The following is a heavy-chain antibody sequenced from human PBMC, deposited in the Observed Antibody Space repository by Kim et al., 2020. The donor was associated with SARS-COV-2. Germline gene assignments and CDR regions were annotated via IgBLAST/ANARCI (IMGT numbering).Heavy chain of an antibody. CDR2: INTNTGNP. CDR1: GYTFTSYA. D-gene: IGHD2-2*01. CDR3: ASGPAYCSSTSCYLWFDP. J-gene: IGHJ5*02. Sequence: ASVKVSCKASGYTFTSYAMNWVRQAPGQGLEWMGRINTNTGNPTYAQGFTGRFVFSLDTSVSTAYLQISSLKAEDTAVYYCASGPAYCSSTSCYLWFDPWGQGTLVTVSS. V-gene: IGHV7-4-1*02.